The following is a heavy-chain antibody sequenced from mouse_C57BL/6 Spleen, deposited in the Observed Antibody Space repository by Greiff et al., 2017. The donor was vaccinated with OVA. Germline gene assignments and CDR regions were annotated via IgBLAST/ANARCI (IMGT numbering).Heavy chain of an antibody. Sequence: QVQLQQSGAELARPGASVKLSCKASGYTFTSYGISWVKQRPGQGLEWIGEIYPRSGNTYYNEKFKGKATLTADKSSSTAYMELRSLTSEDSAVYFCAREGVLRWEGDWGQGTTLTVAS. CDR1: GYTFTSYG. D-gene: IGHD1-1*01. CDR3: AREGVLRWEGD. J-gene: IGHJ2*01. V-gene: IGHV1-81*01. CDR2: IYPRSGNT.